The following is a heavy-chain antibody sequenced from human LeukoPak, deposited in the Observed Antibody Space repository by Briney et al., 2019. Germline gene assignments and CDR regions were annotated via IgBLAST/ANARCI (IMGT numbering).Heavy chain of an antibody. D-gene: IGHD4/OR15-4a*01. CDR2: INPKSGGT. J-gene: IGHJ4*02. V-gene: IGHV1-2*06. CDR3: ARGYDYGDPTDY. CDR1: GYTFTGYY. Sequence: ASVKVSCKASGYTFTGYYMHWVRQAPGQGLEWMGRINPKSGGTNYAQKFQGRVTMTRDTSTSTAYMELSRLRSDDTAVYYCARGYDYGDPTDYWGQGTLVTVSS.